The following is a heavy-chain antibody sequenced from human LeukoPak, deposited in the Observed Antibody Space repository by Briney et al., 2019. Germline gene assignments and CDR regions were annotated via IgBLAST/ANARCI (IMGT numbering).Heavy chain of an antibody. J-gene: IGHJ4*02. CDR3: ARMSSYCDY. V-gene: IGHV3-7*01. CDR2: IKPDGSEK. CDR1: GSTFSSHH. D-gene: IGHD2-2*01. Sequence: PGRSLRLSCVASGSTFSSHHMNWVRQTPGKGLESVATIKPDGSEKYYVDSVKGRFTISRDNAKSSLYLQMNSLRAEDTGVYFCARMSSYCDYWGQGTLVTVSS.